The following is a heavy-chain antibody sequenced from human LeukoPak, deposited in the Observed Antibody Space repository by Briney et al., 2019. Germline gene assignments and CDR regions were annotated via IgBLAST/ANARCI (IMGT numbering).Heavy chain of an antibody. CDR1: GFTFSSYG. J-gene: IGHJ4*02. Sequence: PGGSLRLSCAASGFTFSSYGMHWVRQAPGKGLEGVAVIWYDGSNKYYADSVKGRFTIPRDNSKNTLYLQMNSLRAEDTAVYYCARDQITMIRGLDFDYWGQGTLVTVSS. CDR2: IWYDGSNK. D-gene: IGHD3-10*01. V-gene: IGHV3-33*01. CDR3: ARDQITMIRGLDFDY.